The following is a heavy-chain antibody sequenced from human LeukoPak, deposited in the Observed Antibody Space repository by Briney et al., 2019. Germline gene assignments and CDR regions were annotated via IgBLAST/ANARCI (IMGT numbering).Heavy chain of an antibody. D-gene: IGHD6-19*01. CDR1: GFTFSSYG. J-gene: IGHJ4*02. CDR3: AKRYSSGWYGFDY. V-gene: IGHV3-30*02. CDR2: IQYDGSNK. Sequence: GGSLRLSCGASGFTFSSYGMHWVRQAPGKGLEWVAFIQYDGSNKYYADSVKGRFTISGDNSKNTLYLQMNSLRPEDTAVYYCAKRYSSGWYGFDYWGQGTLVTVSS.